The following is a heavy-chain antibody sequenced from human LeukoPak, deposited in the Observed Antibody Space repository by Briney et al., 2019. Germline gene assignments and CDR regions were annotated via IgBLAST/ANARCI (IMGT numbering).Heavy chain of an antibody. CDR2: ICTSGST. D-gene: IGHD3-10*01. Sequence: SETLSLTCTASGGSISSYYWSWIRQPAGKGLEWIGRICTSGSTNYNPSLKSRVTISVDTSKNQFSLKLSSVTAADTAVYYCARLPKSGSGRQGWFDAWGQGTLVTVSS. CDR3: ARLPKSGSGRQGWFDA. V-gene: IGHV4-4*07. CDR1: GGSISSYY. J-gene: IGHJ5*02.